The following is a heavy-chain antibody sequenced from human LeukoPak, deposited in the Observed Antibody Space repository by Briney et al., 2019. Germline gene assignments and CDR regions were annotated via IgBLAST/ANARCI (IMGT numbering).Heavy chain of an antibody. Sequence: GGSLRLSCAASGFTVSSNYMSWVRQAPGKGLEWVSVIYSGGSTYYADSVKGRFTISRDNPKNTLYLQMNSLRAEDTAVYYCAMELAAAEKDYYYYYGMDVWGQGTTVTVSS. CDR1: GFTVSSNY. V-gene: IGHV3-66*01. CDR3: AMELAAAEKDYYYYYGMDV. J-gene: IGHJ6*02. D-gene: IGHD6-13*01. CDR2: IYSGGST.